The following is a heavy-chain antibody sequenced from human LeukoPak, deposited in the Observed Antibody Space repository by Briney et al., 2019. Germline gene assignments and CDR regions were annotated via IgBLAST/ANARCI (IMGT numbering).Heavy chain of an antibody. CDR3: ARHRYSGSDTQGFDY. CDR2: IYPGDSDT. J-gene: IGHJ4*02. Sequence: GESLKISCKASGYTFTTNWIAWVRQMPGKGLEWMGVIYPGDSDTRYSPSFEGQVTISADKSITTAYLQWSSLKASDTAMYFCARHRYSGSDTQGFDYWGQGTLVTVSS. CDR1: GYTFTTNW. V-gene: IGHV5-51*01. D-gene: IGHD5-12*01.